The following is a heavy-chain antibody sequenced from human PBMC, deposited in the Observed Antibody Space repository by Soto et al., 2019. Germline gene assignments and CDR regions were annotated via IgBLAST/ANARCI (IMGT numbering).Heavy chain of an antibody. J-gene: IGHJ5*02. V-gene: IGHV1-8*02. CDR3: ARGMSDGFGEVS. CDR2: MSPNSGNT. CDR1: GYTFTNDD. Sequence: QVQLVQSGAEVKKPGASVKVSCKTSGYTFTNDDINWVRQAAGQGLEWIGWMSPNSGNTGYAQKCQGRVTLTRDTSISTAYMELSSLRSEDTAVYYCARGMSDGFGEVSWGQGTLVTVSS. D-gene: IGHD3-10*01.